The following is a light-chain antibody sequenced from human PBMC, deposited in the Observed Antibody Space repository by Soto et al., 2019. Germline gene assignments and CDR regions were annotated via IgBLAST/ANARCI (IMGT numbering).Light chain of an antibody. CDR2: EVN. J-gene: IGLJ1*01. CDR1: SSDVGGYNY. Sequence: QSALTQPPSASGSPGQSVTISCTGTSSDVGGYNYVSWYQHHPGNAPKLMIYEVNKRTSGVPDRFSGSKSGNTASLTVSGLQAEDEADYYCSAYARRNTTYVFGNGTKVTV. V-gene: IGLV2-8*01. CDR3: SAYARRNTTYV.